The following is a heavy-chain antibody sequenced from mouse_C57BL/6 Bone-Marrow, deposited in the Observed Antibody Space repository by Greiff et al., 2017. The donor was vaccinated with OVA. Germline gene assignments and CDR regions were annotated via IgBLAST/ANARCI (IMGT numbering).Heavy chain of an antibody. CDR2: ISYDGSN. V-gene: IGHV3-6*01. D-gene: IGHD1-1*01. CDR3: ARDGSSYWFAY. Sequence: VQLQQSGPGLVKPSQSLSLTCSVTGYSITSGYYWNWIRQFPGNKLEWMGYISYDGSNNYNPSLKNRISITRDTSKNQFFLKLNSVTTEDTATYYCARDGSSYWFAYWGQGTLVTVSA. J-gene: IGHJ3*01. CDR1: GYSITSGYY.